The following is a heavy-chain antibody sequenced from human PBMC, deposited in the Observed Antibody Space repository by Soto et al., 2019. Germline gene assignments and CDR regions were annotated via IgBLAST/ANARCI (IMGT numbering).Heavy chain of an antibody. D-gene: IGHD6-13*01. J-gene: IGHJ3*02. CDR3: ATEGAPYSSSWYWVGAFDI. V-gene: IGHV4-34*01. CDR2: INHSGST. Sequence: SETLSLTCAVYGGSFSGYYWSWIRQPPGKGLEWIGEINHSGSTNYNPSLKSRVTISVDTSKNQFSLKLSSVTAADTAVYYCATEGAPYSSSWYWVGAFDIWGQGTMVTVSS. CDR1: GGSFSGYY.